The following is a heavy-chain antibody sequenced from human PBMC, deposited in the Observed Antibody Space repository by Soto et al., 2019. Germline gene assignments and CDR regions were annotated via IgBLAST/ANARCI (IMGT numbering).Heavy chain of an antibody. Sequence: SETLSITCSVSGGSISSSAYYWGWFRQPPGKGLEWIGSIYYSGSTYYNPSLKSRVTISVDTSKNQFSLKLTSVTAADTAVYSCARLGRRTGTLYFDYWGQGTLVTVSS. V-gene: IGHV4-39*01. CDR1: GGSISSSAYY. D-gene: IGHD1-1*01. J-gene: IGHJ4*02. CDR2: IYYSGST. CDR3: ARLGRRTGTLYFDY.